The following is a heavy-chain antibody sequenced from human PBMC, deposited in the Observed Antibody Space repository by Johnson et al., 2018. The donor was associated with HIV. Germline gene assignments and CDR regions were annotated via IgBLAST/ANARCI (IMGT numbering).Heavy chain of an antibody. D-gene: IGHD6-13*01. V-gene: IGHV3-30*14. Sequence: QVQLVESGGDVVQPGRSLRLSCTASGFTFSSYALHWVRQAPGKGLEWVAVLSYDGSNKFYADSVKGRFTISRDNSKNTLFLQMNSLRAEDTAVYYCARGHSPDAFDIWGQGTIVTVSS. CDR3: ARGHSPDAFDI. J-gene: IGHJ3*02. CDR1: GFTFSSYA. CDR2: LSYDGSNK.